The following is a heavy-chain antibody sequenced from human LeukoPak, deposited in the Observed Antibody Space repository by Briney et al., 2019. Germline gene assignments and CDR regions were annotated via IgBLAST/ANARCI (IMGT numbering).Heavy chain of an antibody. CDR1: GGSIISYY. D-gene: IGHD6-6*01. V-gene: IGHV4-59*01. CDR3: ARRHVEYSSSSDPYYFDY. Sequence: SETLSLTCTVSGGSIISYYWSWIRQPPGKGLEWIGYIHSSGSTSYSPSLKSRVTISVDTSKNQFSLKLSSVTAADTAVYYCARRHVEYSSSSDPYYFDYWGQGTLVTVSS. J-gene: IGHJ4*02. CDR2: IHSSGST.